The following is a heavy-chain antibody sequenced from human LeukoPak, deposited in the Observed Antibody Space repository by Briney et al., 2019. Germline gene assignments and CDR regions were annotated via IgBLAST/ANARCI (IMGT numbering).Heavy chain of an antibody. J-gene: IGHJ4*02. CDR1: GYTFTGYY. V-gene: IGHV1-2*02. D-gene: IGHD3-10*01. CDR3: ARREGTQSYYFDY. CDR2: INPNSGGT. Sequence: ASVKVSCKASGYTFTGYYMHWVRQAPGQGLEWMGWINPNSGGTNYAQKFQGRVTMTRDTSISTAYMELSRLRSEDTAVYYCARREGTQSYYFDYWGQGTLVTVSS.